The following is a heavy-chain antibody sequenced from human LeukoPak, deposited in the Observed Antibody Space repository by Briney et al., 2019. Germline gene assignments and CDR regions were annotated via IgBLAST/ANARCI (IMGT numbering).Heavy chain of an antibody. CDR1: GGSFSGYY. CDR3: ARGRGSGSYT. V-gene: IGHV4-34*01. CDR2: INHSGST. J-gene: IGHJ5*02. D-gene: IGHD3-10*01. Sequence: SETLSLTCAVYGGSFSGYYWSWIRQPPGKGLEWIGEINHSGSTNYNPSLKSRVTISVDTSKNQFSLKLSSVTAADTAVYYCARGRGSGSYTWGQGTLVTVSS.